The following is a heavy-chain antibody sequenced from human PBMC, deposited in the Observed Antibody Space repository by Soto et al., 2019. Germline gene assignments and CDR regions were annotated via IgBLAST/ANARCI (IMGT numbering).Heavy chain of an antibody. CDR2: ISASNGNT. CDR1: GYTFTNYG. CDR3: AWFIEVVPDALWDPAEYFRH. V-gene: IGHV1-18*01. Sequence: ASVKVSCKASGYTFTNYGISWVRQAPGQGLEWMGWISASNGNTNCAQRLQDRVTMTRDTSTSTAYMELRRLRSEDTAVYYCAWFIEVVPDALWDPAEYFRHWGQGTLVTVSS. J-gene: IGHJ1*01. D-gene: IGHD2-2*01.